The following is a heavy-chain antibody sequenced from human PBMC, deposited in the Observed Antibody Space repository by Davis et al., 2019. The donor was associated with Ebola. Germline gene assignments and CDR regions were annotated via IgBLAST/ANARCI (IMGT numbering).Heavy chain of an antibody. D-gene: IGHD3-16*01. CDR3: ARERGGDYGDY. CDR2: INPSGGST. V-gene: IGHV1-46*01. Sequence: ASVKVSCKASGYTFTSYYMHWVRQAPGQGLEWMGIINPSGGSTSYAQKFQGRVTMTRDTSTSTVYMELSSLRSDDTAVYYCARERGGDYGDYWGQGTLVTVSS. J-gene: IGHJ4*02. CDR1: GYTFTSYY.